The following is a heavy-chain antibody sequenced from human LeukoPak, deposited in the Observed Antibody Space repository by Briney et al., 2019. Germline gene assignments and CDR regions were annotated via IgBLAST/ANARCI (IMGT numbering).Heavy chain of an antibody. J-gene: IGHJ4*02. CDR3: ASSCEGYDFWSGYHTLDY. D-gene: IGHD3-3*01. CDR1: GGTFSSYA. V-gene: IGHV1-69*05. CDR2: IIPIFGTA. Sequence: SVKVSCKASGGTFSSYAISWVRQPPGQGLEWMGGIIPIFGTANYAQKFQGRVTITTDESTSTAYMEMSSLRSEDTAVYYCASSCEGYDFWSGYHTLDYWGQGTLVTVSS.